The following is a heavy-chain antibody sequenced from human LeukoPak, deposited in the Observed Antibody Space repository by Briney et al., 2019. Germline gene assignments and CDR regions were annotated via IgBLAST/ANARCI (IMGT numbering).Heavy chain of an antibody. J-gene: IGHJ3*01. V-gene: IGHV4-39*01. D-gene: IGHD2-15*01. CDR1: GVSIYSSTYY. CDR3: ARQLAAGNDGFDV. CDR2: IYYNEDT. Sequence: SETLSLTCSVSGVSIYSSTYYWAWIRQPPGKGLEFIGSIYYNEDTFHNPSLKSRLTIFVDTSANLFSLRLTSVTAADTATYYCARQLAAGNDGFDVWGQGTVVTVSS.